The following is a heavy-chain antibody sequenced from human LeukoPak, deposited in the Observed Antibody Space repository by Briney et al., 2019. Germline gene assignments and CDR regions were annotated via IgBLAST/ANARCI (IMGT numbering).Heavy chain of an antibody. CDR3: AKGGGWYFYYFDY. V-gene: IGHV3-23*01. CDR2: ISGSGGST. J-gene: IGHJ4*02. CDR1: GFTFSSYA. D-gene: IGHD6-19*01. Sequence: GGSLRLSCAASGFTFSSYAMSWVRQAPGKGLERVSAISGSGGSTYYADSVKGRFTISRDNSKNTLYLQMNSLRAEDTAVYYCAKGGGWYFYYFDYWGQGTLVTVSS.